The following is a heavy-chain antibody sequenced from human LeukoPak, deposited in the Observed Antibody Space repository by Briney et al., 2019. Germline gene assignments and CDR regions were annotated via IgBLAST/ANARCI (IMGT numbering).Heavy chain of an antibody. V-gene: IGHV1-69*05. CDR1: GYTFTSYG. CDR3: ARSGDIVVVPAADAFDI. J-gene: IGHJ3*02. Sequence: SVKVSCKASGYTFTSYGISWVRQAPGQGLEWMGGIIPIFGTANYAQKFQGRVTTTTDESTSTAYMELSSLRSEDTAVYYCARSGDIVVVPAADAFDIWGQGTVVTVSS. CDR2: IIPIFGTA. D-gene: IGHD2-2*01.